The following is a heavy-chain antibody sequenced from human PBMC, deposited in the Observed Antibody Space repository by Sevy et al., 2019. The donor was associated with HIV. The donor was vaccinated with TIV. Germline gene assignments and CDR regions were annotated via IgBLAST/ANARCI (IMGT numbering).Heavy chain of an antibody. J-gene: IGHJ6*02. V-gene: IGHV3-7*01. CDR2: IKQDGSEK. CDR1: GFTFSSYW. D-gene: IGHD3-3*01. CDR3: AREYYDFWSGSLDYGMDV. Sequence: GVSLRLSCAASGFTFSSYWMSWVRQAPGKGLEWVANIKQDGSEKYYVDSVKGRFTISRDNAKNSLYLQMNSLRAEDTAVYYCAREYYDFWSGSLDYGMDVWGQGTTVTVSS.